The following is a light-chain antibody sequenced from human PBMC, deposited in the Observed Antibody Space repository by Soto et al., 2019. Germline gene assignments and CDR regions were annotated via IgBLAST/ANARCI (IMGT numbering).Light chain of an antibody. V-gene: IGLV1-40*01. CDR2: GNS. Sequence: QAVVTQPPSVSGAPGQRVTISCTGSSSNIGAGYDVHWYQQLPGTVPKLLIYGNSNRPSGVPDRFSGSKSGTSASLAITGLQAEDEADYYCQSYDSSLSAYVFGTGTKLTVL. CDR1: SSNIGAGYD. J-gene: IGLJ1*01. CDR3: QSYDSSLSAYV.